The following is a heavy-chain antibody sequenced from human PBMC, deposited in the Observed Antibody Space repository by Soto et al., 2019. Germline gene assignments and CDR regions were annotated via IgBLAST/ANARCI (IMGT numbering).Heavy chain of an antibody. CDR2: MKQDGGEK. CDR1: EFSFNTRW. D-gene: IGHD6-19*01. V-gene: IGHV3-7*05. J-gene: IGHJ5*02. Sequence: EVQLVESGGTLVPPGGSLRLSCAVSEFSFNTRWMTWVRQAPGKGLEWVANMKQDGGEKNYLESVRGRFTISNDSAKKSLDLEMRSLRDEYTAVYYCAGGSGWTSDPGGQGTLVTVSP. CDR3: AGGSGWTSDP.